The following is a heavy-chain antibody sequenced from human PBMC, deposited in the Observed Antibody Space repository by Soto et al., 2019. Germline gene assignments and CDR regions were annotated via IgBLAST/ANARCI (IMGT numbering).Heavy chain of an antibody. CDR1: GVSVSSGSYY. CDR2: IYYSGST. Sequence: PSDPLSLTCTVSGVSVSSGSYYWSWIRQPPGKGLEWIGYIYYSGSTNYNPSLKSRVTISVDTSKNQFSLKLSSVTAADTAVYYCARSGSGWSSYDIWGQGTMVTVSS. J-gene: IGHJ3*02. D-gene: IGHD6-19*01. V-gene: IGHV4-61*01. CDR3: ARSGSGWSSYDI.